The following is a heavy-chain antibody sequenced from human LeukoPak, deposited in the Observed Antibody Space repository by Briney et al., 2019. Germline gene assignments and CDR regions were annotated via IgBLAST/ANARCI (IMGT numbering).Heavy chain of an antibody. V-gene: IGHV1-18*01. D-gene: IGHD4-23*01. CDR1: GYTFTSNG. J-gene: IGHJ4*02. CDR2: ISPYGNT. CDR3: ARLALYGGNSGY. Sequence: ASVKVSCKTSGYTFTSNGISWVRQAPGQGLEWMGWISPYGNTNYAQKLQGRVTMTTDTSTSTAYMELRSLRSDDTAVYYCARLALYGGNSGYWGQGTLVTVSS.